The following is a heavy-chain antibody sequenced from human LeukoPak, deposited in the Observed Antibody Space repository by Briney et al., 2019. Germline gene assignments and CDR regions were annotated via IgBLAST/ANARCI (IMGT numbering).Heavy chain of an antibody. CDR2: IYSGGSA. D-gene: IGHD3-10*01. V-gene: IGHV3-66*01. CDR3: ARDSYDGFGELLLDY. CDR1: GFTVSSNY. J-gene: IGHJ4*02. Sequence: GGSLRLSCAASGFTVSSNYMSWVRQAPGKGLGWVSDIYSGGSAYYADSVKGRFTISRDNSKNTLYLQMNSLRAEDTAVYYCARDSYDGFGELLLDYWGQGTLVTVSS.